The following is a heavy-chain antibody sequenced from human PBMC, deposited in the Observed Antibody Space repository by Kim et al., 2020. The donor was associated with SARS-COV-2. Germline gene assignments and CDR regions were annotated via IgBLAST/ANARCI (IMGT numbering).Heavy chain of an antibody. J-gene: IGHJ4*02. V-gene: IGHV1-46*01. D-gene: IGHD3-22*01. CDR1: GYTFTSYY. CDR2: INPSGGST. CDR3: ARVGYYYDSSGYYAPTGHIDY. Sequence: ASVKVSCKASGYTFTSYYMHWVRQAPGQGLEWMGIINPSGGSTSYAQKFQGRVTMTRDTSTSTVYMELSSLRSEDTAVYYCARVGYYYDSSGYYAPTGHIDYWGQGTLVTVSS.